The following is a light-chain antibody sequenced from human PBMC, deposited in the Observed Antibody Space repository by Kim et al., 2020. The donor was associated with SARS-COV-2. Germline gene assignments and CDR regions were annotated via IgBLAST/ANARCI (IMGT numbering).Light chain of an antibody. J-gene: IGLJ3*02. V-gene: IGLV2-14*04. CDR2: DDT. CDR1: SSDVGGYNY. Sequence: GQSITSSCTGTSSDVGGYNYVSWYRQHPGKATKLMIYDDTKRPAGVSNRFSGSKSGNTASLTISGLQAEDEADYYCTSYTSSSTWVFGGGTQLTVL. CDR3: TSYTSSSTWV.